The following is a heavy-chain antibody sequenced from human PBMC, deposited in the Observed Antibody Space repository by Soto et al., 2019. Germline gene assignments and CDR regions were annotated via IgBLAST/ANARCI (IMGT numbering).Heavy chain of an antibody. D-gene: IGHD5-12*01. CDR1: GYAFTSYG. J-gene: IGHJ4*02. CDR3: ASGYSATTVAFDY. V-gene: IGHV1-18*04. Sequence: ASVKVSCKASGYAFTSYGMSWVRQAPGQGLEWMGWISTYKSDTNSAPRLQGRITMTTDTSTSTAYMELRSLTSDDTAVYYCASGYSATTVAFDYWGQGTLVTVSS. CDR2: ISTYKSDT.